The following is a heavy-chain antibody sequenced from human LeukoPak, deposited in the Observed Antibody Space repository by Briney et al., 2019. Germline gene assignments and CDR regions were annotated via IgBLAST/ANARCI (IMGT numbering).Heavy chain of an antibody. D-gene: IGHD5-18*01. V-gene: IGHV3-33*06. CDR1: GFTFSGYG. CDR2: IWYDGSNK. J-gene: IGHJ4*02. Sequence: PGGSLRLSCAASGFTFSGYGMHWVRQAPGKGLEWVAVIWYDGSNKYYADSVKGRFTISRDNSKNTLYLQMNSLRAEGTAVYYCANMVDTAMVIDYWGQGTLVTVSS. CDR3: ANMVDTAMVIDY.